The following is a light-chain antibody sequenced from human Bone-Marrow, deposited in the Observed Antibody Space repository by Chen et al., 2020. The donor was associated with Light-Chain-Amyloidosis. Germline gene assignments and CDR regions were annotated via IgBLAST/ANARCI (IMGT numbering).Light chain of an antibody. CDR3: EQAKSFPLT. CDR2: NAS. V-gene: IGKV1-12*01. J-gene: IGKJ4*01. Sequence: IHMTQSPSSVSAPVGDTVTITCRARQSIDSRLAWYQQKAGKVPKLLIYNASSLKSGVPSRFSGSGSGTEFTLTISNLQPEDCATYFCEQAKSFPLTFGGGTRVEIK. CDR1: QSIDSR.